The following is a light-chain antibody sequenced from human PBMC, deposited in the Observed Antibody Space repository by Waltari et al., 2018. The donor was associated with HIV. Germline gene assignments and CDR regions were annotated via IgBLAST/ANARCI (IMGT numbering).Light chain of an antibody. Sequence: QSALTQPASVSGSLGQSIPLSCTGTSSDVGGHYYVPWYQQHPGKVPELLIYAVTNRPPGISSRFSGSKSGNTASLTISGLQADDEADYYCSSYRSSNNVAFGTGTKVTVL. CDR2: AVT. CDR3: SSYRSSNNVA. V-gene: IGLV2-14*01. J-gene: IGLJ3*02. CDR1: SSDVGGHYY.